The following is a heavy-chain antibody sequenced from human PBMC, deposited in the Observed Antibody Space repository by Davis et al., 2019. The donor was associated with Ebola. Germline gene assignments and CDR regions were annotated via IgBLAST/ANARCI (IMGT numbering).Heavy chain of an antibody. CDR2: INHSGST. J-gene: IGHJ4*02. CDR3: ARGRRYSYGPPRY. D-gene: IGHD5-18*01. Sequence: GSLRLSCAASGFTFSSYWMSWIRQPPGKGLEWIGEINHSGSTNYNPSLKSRVTISVDTSKNQFSLKLSSVTAADTAVYYCARGRRYSYGPPRYWGQGTLVTVSS. CDR1: GFTFSSYW. V-gene: IGHV4-34*01.